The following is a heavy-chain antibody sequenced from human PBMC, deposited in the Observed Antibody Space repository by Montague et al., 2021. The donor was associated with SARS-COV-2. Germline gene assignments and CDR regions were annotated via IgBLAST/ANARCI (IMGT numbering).Heavy chain of an antibody. V-gene: IGHV4-4*02. CDR1: GDSISTYDW. CDR3: ARKGSGGSDLAY. CDR2: IYHTVST. J-gene: IGHJ4*02. D-gene: IGHD3-10*01. Sequence: SETLSLTCSVSGDSISTYDWWTLVHLPPGKVLEWVEEIYHTVSTKYKPSLKSRVSMSVNKYCNQFSRRLTSVTAADTAIYYGARKGSGGSDLAYWGQGTLVTVSS.